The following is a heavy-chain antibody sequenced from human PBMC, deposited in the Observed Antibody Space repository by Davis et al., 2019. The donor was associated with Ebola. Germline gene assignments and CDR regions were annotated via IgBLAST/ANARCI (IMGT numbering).Heavy chain of an antibody. CDR3: ATGPLGATSAWFDP. J-gene: IGHJ5*02. D-gene: IGHD1-26*01. Sequence: AASVKVSCKASGGTFSSYTISWVRQAPGQGLEWMGRIIPILGIANYAQKFQGRVIMTEDPSTDTAYMEISSLRSEDTAVYWCATGPLGATSAWFDPWGQGTLVTVSS. V-gene: IGHV1-69*02. CDR1: GGTFSSYT. CDR2: IIPILGIA.